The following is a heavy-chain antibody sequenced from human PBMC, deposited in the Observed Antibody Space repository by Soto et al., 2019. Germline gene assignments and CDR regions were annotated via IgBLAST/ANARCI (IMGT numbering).Heavy chain of an antibody. CDR3: ARHVRGWQLMLDN. Sequence: SETLSLTCTVSGGSISSSNSYWGWLRQPPGKGLEWIGSIYFSGSTHYNVSLTSRVTISVDTSRNHFSLKLSSVTATDTAVYYCARHVRGWQLMLDNWGQGSLVTVS. V-gene: IGHV4-39*01. CDR2: IYFSGST. CDR1: GGSISSSNSY. J-gene: IGHJ4*02. D-gene: IGHD6-13*01.